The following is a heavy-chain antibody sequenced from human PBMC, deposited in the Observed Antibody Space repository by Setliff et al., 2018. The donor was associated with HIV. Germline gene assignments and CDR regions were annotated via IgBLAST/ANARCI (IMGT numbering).Heavy chain of an antibody. Sequence: GGSLRLSCAAFGFTFSSYTMNWVRQAPGQGLEWVSSISSSSSYISYADSVKGRFTISRDDAKNSLYLQMNSLRAEDTAVYYCAAGIAGAGDYWGQGTLVTVSS. V-gene: IGHV3-21*01. CDR2: ISSSSSYI. J-gene: IGHJ4*02. CDR1: GFTFSSYT. D-gene: IGHD6-13*01. CDR3: AAGIAGAGDY.